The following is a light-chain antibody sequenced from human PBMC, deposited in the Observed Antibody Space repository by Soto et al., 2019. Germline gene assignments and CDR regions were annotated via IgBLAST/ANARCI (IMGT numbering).Light chain of an antibody. CDR2: GAS. V-gene: IGKV3-20*01. CDR1: QSVSSNY. Sequence: EIVLTQSPGTLSLSPGERATLSCRASQSVSSNYLAWYRQKPGQAPRLLIYGASNRATGISDRFSGSGSGTDFTFTISRLEPEDFAVYYCQQYVSSPYTFGQGTKLEIK. CDR3: QQYVSSPYT. J-gene: IGKJ2*01.